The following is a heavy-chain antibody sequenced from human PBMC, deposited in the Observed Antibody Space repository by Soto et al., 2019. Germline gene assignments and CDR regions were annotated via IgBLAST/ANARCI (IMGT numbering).Heavy chain of an antibody. CDR3: AIHFRRFGDLLCDY. CDR2: IYSGGGT. Sequence: EVQLVESGGGLVQPGGSLRLSCAASGFTVSSNYMSWVRQAPGKGLEWVSIIYSGGGTYYADSVKGRFTISRDSSKNPLYLHINTLRAADTAVYYCAIHFRRFGDLLCDYWGQGTLVTVSS. D-gene: IGHD3-10*01. V-gene: IGHV3-66*04. J-gene: IGHJ4*02. CDR1: GFTVSSNY.